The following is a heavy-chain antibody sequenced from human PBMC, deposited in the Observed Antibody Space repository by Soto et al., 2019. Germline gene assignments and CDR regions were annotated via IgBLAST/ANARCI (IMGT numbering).Heavy chain of an antibody. CDR1: GYTFINYG. V-gene: IGHV1-18*01. CDR3: ARDLLYRAPSGSGPFDP. D-gene: IGHD6-13*01. CDR2: ISAYNGNT. J-gene: IGHJ5*02. Sequence: QIQLVQSGAEVKNPGTSVKVSCKSSGYTFINYGINWVRQAPGQGLEWLGWISAYNGNTNSAQKFQGRVTMTTDTSTTTAYMELRSLRSDDTAVYYCARDLLYRAPSGSGPFDPLGQGTLVTVSS.